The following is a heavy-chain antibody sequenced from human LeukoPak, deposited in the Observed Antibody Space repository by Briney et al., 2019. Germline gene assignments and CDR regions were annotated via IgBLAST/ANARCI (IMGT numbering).Heavy chain of an antibody. CDR1: GGTFSSYA. D-gene: IGHD3-22*01. V-gene: IGHV1-69*05. J-gene: IGHJ5*02. CDR2: IIPIFGTA. CDR3: ARDLHYYDSSGYYYPNWFDP. Sequence: ASVKVSCKASGGTFSSYAISWVRQAPGQGLEWMGRIIPIFGTANYAQKFQGRVTITTDESTSTAYMELGSLRSEDTAVYYCARDLHYYDSSGYYYPNWFDPWGQGTLVTVSS.